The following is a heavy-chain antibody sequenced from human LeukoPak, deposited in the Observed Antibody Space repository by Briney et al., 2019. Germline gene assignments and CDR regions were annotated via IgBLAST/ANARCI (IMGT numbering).Heavy chain of an antibody. V-gene: IGHV4-30-4*01. D-gene: IGHD3-9*01. CDR2: IYYRGNT. J-gene: IGHJ3*02. CDR3: ASKEPFYDVLTDYYGGTFDI. Sequence: SETLSLTCSVSGGSVNSNDHYWSWIRQSPGRGLEWIGSIYYRGNTYYSPSLESRVSMSMDVPRNQFSLQMNSVTAADTAVYYCASKEPFYDVLTDYYGGTFDIWGQGTMVTVSS. CDR1: GGSVNSNDHY.